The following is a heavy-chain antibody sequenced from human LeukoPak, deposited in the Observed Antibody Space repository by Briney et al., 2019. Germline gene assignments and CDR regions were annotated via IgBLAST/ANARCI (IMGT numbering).Heavy chain of an antibody. CDR3: ARYYGSGHFDY. CDR2: ITSSTDT. V-gene: IGHV3-21*01. Sequence: PGGSLRLSCAASGFTFSSYSVNWVRQAPGKGLEWVSSITSSTDTYYADSVRGRFTISRDNARNSLYLQMNSLRAEDTAVYYCARYYGSGHFDYWGQSTLVTVSS. CDR1: GFTFSSYS. D-gene: IGHD3-10*01. J-gene: IGHJ4*02.